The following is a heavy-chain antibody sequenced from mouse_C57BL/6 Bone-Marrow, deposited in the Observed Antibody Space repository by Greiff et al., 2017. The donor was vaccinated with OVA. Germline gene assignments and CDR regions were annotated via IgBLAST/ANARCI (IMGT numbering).Heavy chain of an antibody. Sequence: VQLQQSGAELARPGASLKLSCKASGYTFTSYGISWVKQRTGQGLEWIGEIYPRSGNTYYNEKFKGKATLTADKSSSTAYMELRSLTSEDSAVYFCARPKFITAVVEGFAYWGQGTLVTVSA. CDR2: IYPRSGNT. J-gene: IGHJ3*01. V-gene: IGHV1-81*01. CDR3: ARPKFITAVVEGFAY. D-gene: IGHD1-1*01. CDR1: GYTFTSYG.